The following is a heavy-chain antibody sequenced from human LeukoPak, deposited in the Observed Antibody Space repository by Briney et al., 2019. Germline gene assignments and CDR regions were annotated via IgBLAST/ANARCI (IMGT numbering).Heavy chain of an antibody. J-gene: IGHJ4*02. CDR2: INHSGST. Sequence: SETLSLTCAVYGGSFSGYYWSWIRQPPGKGLEWIGEINHSGSTNYNPSLKSRVTISVDTSKNQFSLKLSSVTAADTAVYYCASYSPRVSCDYWGQGTLVTVSS. V-gene: IGHV4-34*01. CDR3: ASYSPRVSCDY. D-gene: IGHD2-21*01. CDR1: GGSFSGYY.